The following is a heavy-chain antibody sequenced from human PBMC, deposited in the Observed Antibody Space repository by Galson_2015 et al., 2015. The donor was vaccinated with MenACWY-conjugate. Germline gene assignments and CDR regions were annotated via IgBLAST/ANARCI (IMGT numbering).Heavy chain of an antibody. V-gene: IGHV4-39*07. CDR1: GGSIRSSAYY. CDR3: ARTRYQWLFEE. D-gene: IGHD6-19*01. Sequence: SEPLSLTCRVSGGSIRSSAYYWGWLRQPPGTGLEWIGTMYYSGSTYFNPALTSRVTISQTSRNQFSLELSSVTAADTAVYYCARTRYQWLFEEWGQGILVTVSS. J-gene: IGHJ4*02. CDR2: MYYSGST.